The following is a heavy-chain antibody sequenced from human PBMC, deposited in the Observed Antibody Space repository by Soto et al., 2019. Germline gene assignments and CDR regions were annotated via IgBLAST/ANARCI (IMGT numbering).Heavy chain of an antibody. J-gene: IGHJ4*01. CDR1: GFTFSNYW. D-gene: IGHD3-10*01. CDR2: IKEDGGER. V-gene: IGHV3-7*05. CDR3: ARAGSENDN. Sequence: EVQLVESGGGLVQPGGSLRLSCAASGFTFSNYWMTWVRQAPGKGLEWVANIKEDGGERNYLDSLKGRFTIARDNAKNSLYLQMNSLRAEDTAVYYCARAGSENDNWGQGTLITVSS.